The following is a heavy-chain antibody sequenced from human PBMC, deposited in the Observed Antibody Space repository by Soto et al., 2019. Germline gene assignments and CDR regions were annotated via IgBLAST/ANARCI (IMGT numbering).Heavy chain of an antibody. CDR1: GFTFSSYG. D-gene: IGHD3-3*01. V-gene: IGHV3-30*18. CDR3: AKEGFYDFWSGYYTSGYFDY. Sequence: GGSLRLSCAASGFTFSSYGMHWVRQAPGKGLEWVAVISYDGSNKYYADSVKGRFTISRDNSKNTLYLQMNSLRAEDTAVYYCAKEGFYDFWSGYYTSGYFDYWGQGTLVTVSS. CDR2: ISYDGSNK. J-gene: IGHJ4*02.